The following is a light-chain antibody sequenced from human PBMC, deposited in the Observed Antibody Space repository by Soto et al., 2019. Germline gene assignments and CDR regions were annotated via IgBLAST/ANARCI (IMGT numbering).Light chain of an antibody. CDR2: GNS. V-gene: IGLV1-40*01. Sequence: QSVLTQPPSVSGAPGQRVTISCTGSSFNIGAGYDVHWYQQLPGTAPKLLIYGNSNRPSGVPERFSGSKSGTSASLAITGLQAEDEADYYCQSYDSSLRGSVFGTGTKLTVL. CDR3: QSYDSSLRGSV. J-gene: IGLJ1*01. CDR1: SFNIGAGYD.